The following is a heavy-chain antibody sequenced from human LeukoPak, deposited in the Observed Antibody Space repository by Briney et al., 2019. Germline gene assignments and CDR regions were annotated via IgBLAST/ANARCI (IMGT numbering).Heavy chain of an antibody. CDR2: MYNKGST. CDR3: ARDRPGIAVAGDALDI. D-gene: IGHD6-19*01. J-gene: IGHJ3*02. CDR1: GGSIGSYY. V-gene: IGHV4-59*01. Sequence: SETLSLTCTVSGGSIGSYYWSWIRQSPGKGLEWTGYMYNKGSTNYNPSLKRRVTISVDTSKNQFSLKVRSVTAADTAVYYCARDRPGIAVAGDALDIWGQGTMVTISS.